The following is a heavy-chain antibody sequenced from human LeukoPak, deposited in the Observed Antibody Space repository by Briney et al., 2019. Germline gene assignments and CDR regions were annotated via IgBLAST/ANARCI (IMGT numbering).Heavy chain of an antibody. Sequence: SETLSLTCAVYGGSFSGYYWSWIRQPPGKGLEWIGEINHSGSTNYNPSLKSRVTISVDTSKNQFSLKLSSVTAADTAVYYCARGVRAAAAWLDPWGQGTLVTVSS. CDR2: INHSGST. CDR3: ARGVRAAAAWLDP. D-gene: IGHD6-13*01. CDR1: GGSFSGYY. J-gene: IGHJ5*02. V-gene: IGHV4-34*01.